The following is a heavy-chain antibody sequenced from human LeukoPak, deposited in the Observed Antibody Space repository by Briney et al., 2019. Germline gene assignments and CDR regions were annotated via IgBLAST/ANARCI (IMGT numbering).Heavy chain of an antibody. CDR2: ISYDGSNK. J-gene: IGHJ4*02. CDR3: ATKPYQPLHY. CDR1: GFTFSSYA. V-gene: IGHV3-30*04. Sequence: QPGRSLRLSCAASGFTFSSYAMHWVRQAPGKGLEWVAVISYDGSNKYYADSVKGRFTISRDNSKNTLYLQMNSLRAEDTAVYYCATKPYQPLHYWGQGTLVTVSS. D-gene: IGHD2-2*01.